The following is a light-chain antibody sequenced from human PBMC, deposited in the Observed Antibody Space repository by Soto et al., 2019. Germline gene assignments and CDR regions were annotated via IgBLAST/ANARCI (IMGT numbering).Light chain of an antibody. V-gene: IGLV2-11*01. Sequence: QSVLTQPRSVSGSPGQSVNISCTGTSSDVGVSRSVSWYQQHPGKAPKLIISDVTKRPSGVPYRFSGSKSGNTASLTISGLHASDEADYHRDSYDGRTFCGTGLKVTV. CDR1: SSDVGVSRS. CDR2: DVT. J-gene: IGLJ1*01. CDR3: DSYDGRTF.